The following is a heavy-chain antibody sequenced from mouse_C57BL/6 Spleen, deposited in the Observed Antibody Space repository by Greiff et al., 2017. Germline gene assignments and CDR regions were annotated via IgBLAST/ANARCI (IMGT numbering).Heavy chain of an antibody. V-gene: IGHV1-74*01. CDR1: GYTFTSYW. CDR2: IHPSDSDT. D-gene: IGHD2-3*01. CDR3: AIYFYDGYYEYYAMDY. J-gene: IGHJ4*01. Sequence: QVQLQQPGAELVKPGASVKVSCKASGYTFTSYWMHWVKQRPGQGLEWIGRIHPSDSDTNYNQKFKGKATLTVDKSSSTAYMQLSSLTSEDSAVYYGAIYFYDGYYEYYAMDYWGQGTSVTVSS.